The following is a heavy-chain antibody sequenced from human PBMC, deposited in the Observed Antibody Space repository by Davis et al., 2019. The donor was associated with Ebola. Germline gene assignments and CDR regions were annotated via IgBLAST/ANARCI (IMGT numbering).Heavy chain of an antibody. CDR2: VGISAGST. J-gene: IGHJ3*02. V-gene: IGHV3-23*01. CDR3: AKGPRSLPTDAFDI. Sequence: GGSLRSSFAPPESIFSSYAMSWVRQAPGKGLEWVAGVGISAGSTYYPDSVRGRFIISRANSKNTLYLRVNTLRADDTAVYYCAKGPRSLPTDAFDIWGQGTMVTVSS. CDR1: ESIFSSYA.